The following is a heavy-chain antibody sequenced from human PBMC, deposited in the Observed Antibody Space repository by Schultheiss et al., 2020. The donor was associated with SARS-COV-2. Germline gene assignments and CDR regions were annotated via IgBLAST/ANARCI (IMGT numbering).Heavy chain of an antibody. CDR3: ARDSDTAMVPGSYDY. V-gene: IGHV3-11*04. CDR1: GFTFSDYY. CDR2: ISSSGSTI. J-gene: IGHJ4*02. D-gene: IGHD5-18*01. Sequence: GGSLRLSCAASGFTFSDYYMNWVRQAPGKGLEWVSYISSSGSTIYYADSVKGRFTISRDNAKNSLYLQMNSLRAEDTAVYYCARDSDTAMVPGSYDYWGQGTLVTVSS.